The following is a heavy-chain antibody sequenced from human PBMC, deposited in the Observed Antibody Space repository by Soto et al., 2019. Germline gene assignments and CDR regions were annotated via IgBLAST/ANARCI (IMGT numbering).Heavy chain of an antibody. Sequence: SGPTLVNPTETLTLTCTVSGFSLSNARMGVSWIRQPPGKALEWLAHIFSNDEKSYSTSLKSRLTISKDTSKSQVVLTMTNMDPVDTATYYCARGLGYCTNGVCYRRPAAADVWGQGTTVTVSS. CDR2: IFSNDEK. D-gene: IGHD2-8*01. CDR1: GFSLSNARMG. CDR3: ARGLGYCTNGVCYRRPAAADV. J-gene: IGHJ6*02. V-gene: IGHV2-26*01.